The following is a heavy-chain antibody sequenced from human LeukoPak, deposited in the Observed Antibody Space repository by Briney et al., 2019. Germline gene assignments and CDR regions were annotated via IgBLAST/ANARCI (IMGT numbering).Heavy chain of an antibody. D-gene: IGHD5-24*01. V-gene: IGHV1-8*01. CDR2: MNPNSGNT. CDR1: GYTFTSYD. J-gene: IGHJ6*02. Sequence: ASVTVSCKASGYTFTSYDINWVRQATGQGLEWMGWMNPNSGNTGYAQKFQGRVTMTRNTSISTAYMELSSLRSEDTAVYYCARGQSRDGYNLGYYGMDVWGQGTTVTVSS. CDR3: ARGQSRDGYNLGYYGMDV.